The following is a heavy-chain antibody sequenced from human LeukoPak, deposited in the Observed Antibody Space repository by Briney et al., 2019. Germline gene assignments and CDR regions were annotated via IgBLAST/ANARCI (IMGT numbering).Heavy chain of an antibody. Sequence: PGGSLRLSCAASGFSMGGYWMSWVRQAPGKGLEWVANIKRDGGERHYADSVKGRFTISRDNAQNSLYLQMNSLRAEETAVYYCARVFGAYDSIDCWGQGTLVTVS. D-gene: IGHD5-12*01. CDR2: IKRDGGER. CDR3: ARVFGAYDSIDC. CDR1: GFSMGGYW. J-gene: IGHJ4*02. V-gene: IGHV3-7*01.